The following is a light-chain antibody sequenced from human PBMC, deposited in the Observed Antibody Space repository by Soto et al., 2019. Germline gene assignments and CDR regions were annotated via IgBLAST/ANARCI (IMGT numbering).Light chain of an antibody. CDR3: QQYNNWPYT. Sequence: EIVMTQSPVTLSVSPGESAALSCRASQSVGSNLAWYQQKPGQAPRLLMYGASTRATGIPARFSGSGSGTEFTLTISSLQSEDFAVYYCQQYNNWPYTFGQGTKLEIK. J-gene: IGKJ2*01. CDR2: GAS. V-gene: IGKV3-15*01. CDR1: QSVGSN.